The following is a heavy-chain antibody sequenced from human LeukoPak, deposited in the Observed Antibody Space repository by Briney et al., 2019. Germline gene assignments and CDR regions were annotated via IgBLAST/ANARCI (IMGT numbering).Heavy chain of an antibody. CDR1: GGTFSSYA. CDR3: ARQRVGAVAGNAFDI. D-gene: IGHD6-19*01. V-gene: IGHV1-69*06. J-gene: IGHJ3*02. CDR2: IIPIFGTA. Sequence: GASVKVSCEASGGTFSSYAISWVRQAPGQGLEWMGGIIPIFGTANYAQKFQGRVTITADKSTSTAYMELSSLRSEDTAVYYCARQRVGAVAGNAFDIWGQGTMVTVSS.